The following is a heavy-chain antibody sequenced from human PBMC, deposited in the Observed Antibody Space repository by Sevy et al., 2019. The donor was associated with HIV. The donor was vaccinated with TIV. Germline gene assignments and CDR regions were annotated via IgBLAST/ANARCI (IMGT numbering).Heavy chain of an antibody. D-gene: IGHD6-13*01. Sequence: GGSLRLSCTTSGFTFGDYAMGWFRQAPGKGLEWVGFIRTTASGGTTDYAASVKGTFIISRDDSKSIAYLQMNSLKTEDTAVYYCTRSFSVTWYPHYWGQRTLVTFSS. CDR1: GFTFGDYA. V-gene: IGHV3-49*03. CDR2: IRTTASGGTT. J-gene: IGHJ4*02. CDR3: TRSFSVTWYPHY.